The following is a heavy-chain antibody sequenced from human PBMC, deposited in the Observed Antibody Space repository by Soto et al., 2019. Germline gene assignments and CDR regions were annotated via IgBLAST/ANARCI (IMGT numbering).Heavy chain of an antibody. CDR3: ARRRSSGWSDFDY. Sequence: SETLSLTCTVSGGSISSYYWSWIRQPPGKGLEWIGYIYYSGSTNYNPSLKSRVTISVDTSKNQFSLKLSSVTAADTAVYYCARRRSSGWSDFDYWGQGTLVTVSS. CDR2: IYYSGST. CDR1: GGSISSYY. J-gene: IGHJ4*02. D-gene: IGHD6-19*01. V-gene: IGHV4-59*08.